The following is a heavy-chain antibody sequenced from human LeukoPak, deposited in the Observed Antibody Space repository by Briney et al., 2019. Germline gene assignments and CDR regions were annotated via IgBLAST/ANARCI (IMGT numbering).Heavy chain of an antibody. V-gene: IGHV4-34*01. J-gene: IGHJ4*02. CDR1: GGSFSGYY. Sequence: PSETLSLTCAVYGGSFSGYYWSWIRQPPGKGLEWIGEINHSGSTNYNPSLKSRVTISVDTSKNQFSLKLSSVTAADTAVYYCARGESSYYYDSSRGKFDYWGQGTLVTVSS. CDR3: ARGESSYYYDSSRGKFDY. CDR2: INHSGST. D-gene: IGHD3-22*01.